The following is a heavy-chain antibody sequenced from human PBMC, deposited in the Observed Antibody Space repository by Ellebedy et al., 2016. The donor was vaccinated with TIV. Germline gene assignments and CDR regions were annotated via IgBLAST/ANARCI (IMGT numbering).Heavy chain of an antibody. CDR2: ISYGGDTT. CDR1: GFTFGCCA. Sequence: GESLKISCAASGFTFGCCAMSWVRQAQGKGLDWVSGISYGGDTTYADSVKGRFTISRDNSKNTLYLQMNSLRADDTAIYYNTKLKGVLSWYADYWGLGTLVTVSS. D-gene: IGHD6-13*01. CDR3: TKLKGVLSWYADY. V-gene: IGHV3-23*01. J-gene: IGHJ4*02.